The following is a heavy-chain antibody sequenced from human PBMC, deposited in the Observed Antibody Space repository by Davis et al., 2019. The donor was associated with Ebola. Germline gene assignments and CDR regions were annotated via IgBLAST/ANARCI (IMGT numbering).Heavy chain of an antibody. CDR3: ARFVAVTATDF. CDR2: INTGNGNT. D-gene: IGHD6-19*01. V-gene: IGHV1-3*04. J-gene: IGHJ4*02. Sequence: AASVKVSCKASGYTFTHYAMHWVRQAPGQRLEWMGWINTGNGNTKYSQKFQGRVTMTRDTSASTVYMELTSLRSEDTAVYYCARFVAVTATDFWGQGTLVTVSS. CDR1: GYTFTHYA.